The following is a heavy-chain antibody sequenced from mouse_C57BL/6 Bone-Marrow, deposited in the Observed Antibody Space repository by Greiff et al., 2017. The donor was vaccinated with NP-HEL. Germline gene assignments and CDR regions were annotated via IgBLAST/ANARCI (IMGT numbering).Heavy chain of an antibody. D-gene: IGHD1-1*01. Sequence: EVQLMESGGGLVKPGGSLKLSCAASGFTFSSYAMSWVRQTPEKRLEWVATISDGGGYTYYPDNVKGRFTISADTAKNNPYLQMSHLKSEDTAMYYCAREAVNYFDYWGQGTTLTVSS. J-gene: IGHJ2*01. CDR3: AREAVNYFDY. CDR2: ISDGGGYT. CDR1: GFTFSSYA. V-gene: IGHV5-4*01.